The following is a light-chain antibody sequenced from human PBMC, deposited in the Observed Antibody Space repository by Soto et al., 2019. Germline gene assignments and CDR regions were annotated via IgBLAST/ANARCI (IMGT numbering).Light chain of an antibody. J-gene: IGLJ2*01. CDR1: SSNIGAGYD. CDR2: GNS. V-gene: IGLV1-40*01. Sequence: QSVLTQPPSVSGAPGQRVTISCTGSSSNIGAGYDVHWYQQLPGTAPKLLIYGNSNRPSGVPDRFSGSKSGTSASLAITGLQVEDEADYYCQSYDSSLSGLLFGGGTKLTVL. CDR3: QSYDSSLSGLL.